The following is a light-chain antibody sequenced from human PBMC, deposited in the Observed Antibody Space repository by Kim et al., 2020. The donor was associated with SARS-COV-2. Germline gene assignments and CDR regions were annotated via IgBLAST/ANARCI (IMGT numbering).Light chain of an antibody. CDR3: QQTYSTPYT. J-gene: IGKJ2*01. CDR1: QSISAY. CDR2: AAS. Sequence: SASAGVRVTITCRASQSISAYLNWFQHKPGKAPKLLIYAASSLQSVVSSRFSGSGFGTDFTLTISSLQPEDFATYYCQQTYSTPYTFGQGTKLEI. V-gene: IGKV1-39*01.